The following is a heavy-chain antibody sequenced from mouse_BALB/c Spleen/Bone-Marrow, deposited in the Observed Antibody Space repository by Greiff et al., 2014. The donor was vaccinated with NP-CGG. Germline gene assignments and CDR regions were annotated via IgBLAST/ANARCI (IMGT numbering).Heavy chain of an antibody. V-gene: IGHV4-1*02. CDR1: GFAFSRYW. CDR2: INPDSSTI. D-gene: IGHD2-3*01. CDR3: ATNGYYGWIAY. J-gene: IGHJ3*01. Sequence: EVKLEESGGGLVQPGGSLKLSCAASGFAFSRYWMTWVRQAPGKGLEWIGEINPDSSTINYTPSLKDKFIISRDNAKNTLYLQMSKVRSEDTALYYCATNGYYGWIAYWGQGTLVTVSA.